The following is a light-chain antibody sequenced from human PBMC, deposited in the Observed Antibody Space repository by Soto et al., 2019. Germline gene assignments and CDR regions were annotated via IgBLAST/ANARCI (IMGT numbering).Light chain of an antibody. CDR1: QSVSSG. CDR2: GAS. CDR3: QQYNDWPTT. J-gene: IGKJ1*01. V-gene: IGKV3-15*01. Sequence: EKVMTQSPATLSVSPGERATLSCRASQSVSSGVAWYQQKPGQAPRLLIYGASTRATGVPARFSGSGSGTDFSLTNTSLQSDDFGVYYCQQYNDWPTTFGQGTRVEIK.